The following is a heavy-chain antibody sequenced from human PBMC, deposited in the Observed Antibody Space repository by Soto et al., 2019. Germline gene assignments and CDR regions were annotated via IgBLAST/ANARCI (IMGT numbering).Heavy chain of an antibody. V-gene: IGHV1-58*02. CDR3: AAALSSNYYDSSGYYSFFDY. CDR2: IVVGSGNT. D-gene: IGHD3-22*01. J-gene: IGHJ4*02. CDR1: GFTFTSSA. Sequence: QMQLVQSGPEVKKPGTSVKVSCKASGFTFTSSAMQWVRQARGQRLEWIGWIVVGSGNTNYAQKFQERVTITRDMSTRTAYMELSSLRSEDTAVYYCAAALSSNYYDSSGYYSFFDYWGQGTLVTVSS.